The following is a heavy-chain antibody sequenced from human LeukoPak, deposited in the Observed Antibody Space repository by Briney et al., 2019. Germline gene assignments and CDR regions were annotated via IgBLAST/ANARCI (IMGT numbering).Heavy chain of an antibody. D-gene: IGHD4/OR15-4a*01. CDR3: ARRAGAYSHPYDY. J-gene: IGHJ4*02. CDR1: GYTFTNYY. Sequence: ASVKVSCKASGYTFTNYYIHWVRQAPGQGLECMGIINPSGGSTSYAQKFQGRVTMTRDMSTSTVYMELNSLRAEDTAVYYCARRAGAYSHPYDYWGQGTLVTVSS. CDR2: INPSGGST. V-gene: IGHV1-46*01.